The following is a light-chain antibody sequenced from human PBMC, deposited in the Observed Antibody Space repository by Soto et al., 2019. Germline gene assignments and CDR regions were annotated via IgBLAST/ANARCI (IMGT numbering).Light chain of an antibody. Sequence: DIRMTQSPASLSASVGDGVTITCRASQTISNYLNWYQQKPGAAPKLLIYSASTLQSGVPSRFSGSGFGTDYTLTISSLQPADFAVYYCQQTFRTPHAFGQGTKLDIK. J-gene: IGKJ2*01. CDR3: QQTFRTPHA. V-gene: IGKV1-39*01. CDR1: QTISNY. CDR2: SAS.